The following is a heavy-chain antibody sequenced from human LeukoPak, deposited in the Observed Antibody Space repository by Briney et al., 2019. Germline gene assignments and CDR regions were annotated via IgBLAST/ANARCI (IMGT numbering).Heavy chain of an antibody. CDR3: ARDSITIFGVINY. Sequence: SCKASGYTFTTYAMHWVRQAPGKGLEWVAVISYDGSNKYYADSVKGRFTISRDNSKNTLYLQMNSLRAEDTAVYYCARDSITIFGVINYWGQGTLVTVSS. J-gene: IGHJ4*02. D-gene: IGHD3-3*01. CDR2: ISYDGSNK. CDR1: GYTFTTYA. V-gene: IGHV3-30*03.